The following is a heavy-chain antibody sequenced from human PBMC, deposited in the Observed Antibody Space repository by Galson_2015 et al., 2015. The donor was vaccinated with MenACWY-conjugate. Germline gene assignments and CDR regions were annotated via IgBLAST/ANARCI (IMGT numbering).Heavy chain of an antibody. CDR3: ARGEGATITRDYWYFDL. J-gene: IGHJ2*01. CDR2: IGTAGDP. Sequence: SLRLSCAASGFTFSSYDMHWVRQATGKGLEWVSAIGTAGDPYYPGSVKSRFTISRENAKNSLYLQMNSLRAGDTAVYYCARGEGATITRDYWYFDLWGRGTLVTVSS. D-gene: IGHD5-12*01. V-gene: IGHV3-13*05. CDR1: GFTFSSYD.